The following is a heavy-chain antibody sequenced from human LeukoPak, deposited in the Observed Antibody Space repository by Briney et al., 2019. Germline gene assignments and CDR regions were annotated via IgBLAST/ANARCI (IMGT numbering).Heavy chain of an antibody. CDR1: GYCFTTYW. J-gene: IGHJ4*02. V-gene: IGHV5-51*01. Sequence: GESLQISCRGSGYCFTTYWIGWVRQMPGKGLDGVGIIYPGDSDTRYRPSFQGQVTISADKSISAAYLQWNSLKASDTAMYYCARAGYSGYTFDYWGQGTLATVSS. D-gene: IGHD5-12*01. CDR3: ARAGYSGYTFDY. CDR2: IYPGDSDT.